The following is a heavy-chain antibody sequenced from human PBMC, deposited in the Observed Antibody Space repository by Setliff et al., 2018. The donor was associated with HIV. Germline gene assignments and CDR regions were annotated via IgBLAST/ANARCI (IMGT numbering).Heavy chain of an antibody. D-gene: IGHD2-21*02. CDR2: IKQDGSEK. Sequence: PGESLKISCAASGFTFISYDMSWVRQAPGKGLEWVANIKQDGSEKYYVDSVKGRFTISRDNAKNSLYLQMNSLRAEDTAVYYCAREGNCGGDCYSLVDYWGQGTLVTVSS. V-gene: IGHV3-7*01. CDR3: AREGNCGGDCYSLVDY. CDR1: GFTFISYD. J-gene: IGHJ4*02.